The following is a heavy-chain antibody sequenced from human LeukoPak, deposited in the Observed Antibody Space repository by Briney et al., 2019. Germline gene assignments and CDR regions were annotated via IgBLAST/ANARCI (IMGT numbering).Heavy chain of an antibody. CDR2: ISGSGGTP. CDR3: ARGYSYYYYFDY. J-gene: IGHJ4*02. V-gene: IGHV3-23*01. D-gene: IGHD5-18*01. Sequence: GGSLRLSCAASGLTFSSIAMSWVRQAPGKGLEWVSTISGSGGTPYYADSVRGRFTISRDNSKNTLGLQMNSLRAEDTAVYYCARGYSYYYYFDYWGQGTLVTVSS. CDR1: GLTFSSIA.